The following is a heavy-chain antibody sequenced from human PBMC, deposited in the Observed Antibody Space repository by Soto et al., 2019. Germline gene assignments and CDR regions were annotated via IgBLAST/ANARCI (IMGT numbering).Heavy chain of an antibody. CDR3: AICPDYYYGMDV. V-gene: IGHV1-18*01. J-gene: IGHJ6*02. Sequence: QVQLVQSGGEVKKPGASVKVSCKASGYTHSSYGISWVRQAPGQGLEWMGWINANHGNTNYAQKGQGRVTMTTVTSTSTVYMELRSLRAVDTAVYYCAICPDYYYGMDVWGQGTTVTVSS. CDR2: INANHGNT. CDR1: GYTHSSYG.